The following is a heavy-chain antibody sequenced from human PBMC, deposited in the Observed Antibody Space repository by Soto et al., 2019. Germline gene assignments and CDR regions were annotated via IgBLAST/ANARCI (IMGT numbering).Heavy chain of an antibody. CDR1: GGSINSHNYY. J-gene: IGHJ4*02. CDR3: GKVVVAATRHTDFDS. V-gene: IGHV4-39*01. CDR2: IYYDGTT. D-gene: IGHD2-15*01. Sequence: SETLSLTCTVSGGSINSHNYYWAWIRQPPGKGLAWIASIYYDGTTYYNTSLKSRVTISRDTSKNQFSLRLTSVTAADTAVYFCGKVVVAATRHTDFDSWGQGTLVTVSS.